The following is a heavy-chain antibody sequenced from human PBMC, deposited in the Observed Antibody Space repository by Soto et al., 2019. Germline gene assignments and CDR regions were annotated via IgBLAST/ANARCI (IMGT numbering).Heavy chain of an antibody. CDR2: ISGSGGST. V-gene: IGHV3-23*01. Sequence: XGSLRLSCAAAGFTFSSYAMSWVRQAPGKGLEWVSAISGSGGSTYYADSVKGRFTISRDNSKNTLYLQMNSLRAEDTAVYYCAKHFGLRYYYYGMDVWGPGTTVTVSS. J-gene: IGHJ6*02. CDR1: GFTFSSYA. CDR3: AKHFGLRYYYYGMDV. D-gene: IGHD4-17*01.